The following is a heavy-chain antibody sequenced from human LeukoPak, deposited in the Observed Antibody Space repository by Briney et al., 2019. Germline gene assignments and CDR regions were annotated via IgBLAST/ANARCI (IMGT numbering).Heavy chain of an antibody. V-gene: IGHV3-48*01. CDR2: ISRSSSTK. J-gene: IGHJ4*02. CDR3: AKGDYYFDY. Sequence: GGSLRLSCAASGFSSSNYTMNWVRQAPGKGLEWVSYISRSSSTKYYADSVKGRFTVSRDNAKNSLDLQMSSLRVEDSAVYYCAKGDYYFDYWGQGTLVTVSS. CDR1: GFSSSNYT.